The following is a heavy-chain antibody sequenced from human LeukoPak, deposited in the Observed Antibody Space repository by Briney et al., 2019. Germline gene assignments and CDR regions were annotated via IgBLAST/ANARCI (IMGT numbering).Heavy chain of an antibody. J-gene: IGHJ4*02. Sequence: SQTLSLTCVVSGDSVASKNGAWDWIRQAPSRGLEWLGRTYYRSKWYNDYAESMEGRMTISQDTSKNQYSLHLNSVTPDDTAVYYCARDFGTTGWHTFDYWGQGTLVTVSS. D-gene: IGHD6-19*01. V-gene: IGHV6-1*01. CDR1: GDSVASKNGA. CDR3: ARDFGTTGWHTFDY. CDR2: TYYRSKWYN.